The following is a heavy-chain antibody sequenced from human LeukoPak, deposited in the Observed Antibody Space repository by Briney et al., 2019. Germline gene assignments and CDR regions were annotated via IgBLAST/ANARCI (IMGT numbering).Heavy chain of an antibody. CDR1: GFTFSSYG. V-gene: IGHV3-30*18. CDR2: ISYDGSNK. Sequence: GGSLRLSCAASGFTFSSYGMHWVRQAPGKGLEWVAVISYDGSNKYYADSVKGRFTISRDNSKNTLYLQMNSLRAEDTAVYYCAKNGPDTYYDSSGYYHYWGQGTLVTVSS. J-gene: IGHJ4*02. D-gene: IGHD3-22*01. CDR3: AKNGPDTYYDSSGYYHY.